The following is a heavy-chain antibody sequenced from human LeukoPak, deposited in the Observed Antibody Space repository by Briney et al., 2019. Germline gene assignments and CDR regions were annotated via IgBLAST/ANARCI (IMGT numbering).Heavy chain of an antibody. CDR3: ARVPSLGELSLSYFDY. CDR2: MYSSGKS. J-gene: IGHJ4*02. CDR1: GGSIHNNY. V-gene: IGHV4-59*01. D-gene: IGHD3-16*02. Sequence: SETLSLTCTVSGGSIHNNYWSWIRQPPGKGLEWIGSMYSSGKSDYSPSLKNLVTMSIDTSKNQFSLKLSSVTAADTAVYYCARVPSLGELSLSYFDYWGQGTLVTVSS.